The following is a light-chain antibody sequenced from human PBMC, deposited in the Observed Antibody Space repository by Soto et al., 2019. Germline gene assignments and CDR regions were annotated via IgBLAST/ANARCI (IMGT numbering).Light chain of an antibody. J-gene: IGKJ5*01. CDR3: QQFNTYPIT. V-gene: IGKV1-13*02. Sequence: AIQLTQSPSSLSASVGDRVTITCRASQDIRGALAWYQQKPGKPPKLLIFDVSSLQSGAPSRFSGSGSGTDFTLTISSLQPEDFATYYCQQFNTYPITFGQGTRLEIK. CDR1: QDIRGA. CDR2: DVS.